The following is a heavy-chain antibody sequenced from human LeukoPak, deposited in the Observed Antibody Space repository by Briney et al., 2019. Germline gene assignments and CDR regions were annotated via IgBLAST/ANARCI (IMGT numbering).Heavy chain of an antibody. J-gene: IGHJ4*02. Sequence: SDTLTLTCAVSGYSISSGYYWGWIRQPPGKGLEWSGSIYHTLCTYYNPSLKSQVTISVDTSKNQFSLKLSCVTAADTAVYYCARLLRKPLSGVPAARDYWGQGTLVTVSS. V-gene: IGHV4-38-2*01. CDR1: GYSISSGYY. CDR3: ARLLRKPLSGVPAARDY. D-gene: IGHD2-2*01. CDR2: IYHTLCT.